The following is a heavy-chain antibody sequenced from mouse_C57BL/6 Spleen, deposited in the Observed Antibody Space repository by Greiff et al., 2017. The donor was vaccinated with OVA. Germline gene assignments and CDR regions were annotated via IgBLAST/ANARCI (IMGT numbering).Heavy chain of an antibody. CDR2: IYPGDGDT. CDR3: AEYWDGDYYAMDY. V-gene: IGHV1-82*01. D-gene: IGHD4-1*01. Sequence: QVQLQQSGPELVKPGASVKISCKASGYAFSSSWMNWVKQRPGKGLEWIGRIYPGDGDTNYNGKFKGKATLTADKSSSTAYMQLSRLTSEKTAVYFVAEYWDGDYYAMDYWGQGTSVTVSS. CDR1: GYAFSSSW. J-gene: IGHJ4*01.